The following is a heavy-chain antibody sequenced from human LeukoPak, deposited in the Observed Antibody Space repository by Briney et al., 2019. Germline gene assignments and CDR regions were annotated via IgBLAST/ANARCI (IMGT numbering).Heavy chain of an antibody. CDR2: VYYSGST. V-gene: IGHV4-59*11. Sequence: PSETLSLTGTVSGGSISSHCWSWVRQRPGQGLEWLGYVYYSGSTNYNPSLKSRVTISVDTSKNQFSLKLSAVTAADTAVYYCARGALPYCRGGICYSIPVDDPWGQGTLVTVSS. CDR3: ARGALPYCRGGICYSIPVDDP. J-gene: IGHJ5*02. CDR1: GGSISSHC. D-gene: IGHD2-15*01.